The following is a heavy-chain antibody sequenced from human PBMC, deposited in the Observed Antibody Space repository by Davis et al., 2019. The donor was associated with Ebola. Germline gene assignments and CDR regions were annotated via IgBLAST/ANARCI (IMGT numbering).Heavy chain of an antibody. CDR3: ARAATYYYDSSGYYFDY. CDR2: IYHSGST. J-gene: IGHJ4*02. CDR1: GYSISRGYY. D-gene: IGHD3-22*01. Sequence: PSDTLSLTCTVSGYSISRGYYWGWIRQPPGKGLEWIGSIYHSGSTYYNPSLKSRVTISVDTSKNQFSLKLSSVTAADTAVYYCARAATYYYDSSGYYFDYWGQGTLVTVSS. V-gene: IGHV4-38-2*02.